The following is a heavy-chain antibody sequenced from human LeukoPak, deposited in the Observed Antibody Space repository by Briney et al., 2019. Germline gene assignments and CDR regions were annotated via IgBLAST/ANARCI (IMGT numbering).Heavy chain of an antibody. V-gene: IGHV4-39*02. D-gene: IGHD2-21*02. CDR3: ARLSFPRVTALT. CDR2: ISYRGST. CDR1: GCSIKSSRYY. J-gene: IGHJ4*02. Sequence: SEALSLSCTASGCSIKSSRYYWGCIRQPPGKGLEWIGSISYRGSTYYNPSLKTDSTTSVDTCKNHCSLNLTSVTAADTAVYYCARLSFPRVTALTRGQGTLVTVSS.